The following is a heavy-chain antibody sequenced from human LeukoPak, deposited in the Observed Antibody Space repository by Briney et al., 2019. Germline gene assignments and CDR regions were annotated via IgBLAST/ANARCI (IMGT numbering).Heavy chain of an antibody. CDR3: ARTRAYGGRPDY. Sequence: SETLSLTCTVSGGSISSYYWSWIRQPPGKGLEWIGYISYSGSSNYNPSLKSRVTISVDTSKNQFSLKLTSVTAADTAVYYCARTRAYGGRPDYWGQGTLVTVSS. CDR1: GGSISSYY. J-gene: IGHJ4*02. V-gene: IGHV4-59*01. D-gene: IGHD4-23*01. CDR2: ISYSGSS.